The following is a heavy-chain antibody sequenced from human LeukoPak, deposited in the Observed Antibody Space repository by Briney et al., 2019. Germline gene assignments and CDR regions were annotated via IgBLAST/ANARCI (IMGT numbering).Heavy chain of an antibody. V-gene: IGHV3-30*18. D-gene: IGHD3-22*01. CDR2: ISYDGSNK. CDR3: AKDLPPLGMIVGPGVDY. Sequence: GGSLRLSCAASGFTFSSYGMHWVRQAPGKGLEWVAVISYDGSNKYYADSVKGRFTISRDNSKNTLYLQMNSLRAEDTAVYHCAKDLPPLGMIVGPGVDYWGQGTLVTVSS. CDR1: GFTFSSYG. J-gene: IGHJ4*02.